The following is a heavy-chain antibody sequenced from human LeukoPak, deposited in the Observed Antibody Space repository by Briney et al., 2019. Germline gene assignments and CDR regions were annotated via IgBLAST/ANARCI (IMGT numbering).Heavy chain of an antibody. CDR2: ISSSSSTI. CDR1: GFTFSSYS. D-gene: IGHD3-9*01. J-gene: IGHJ4*02. CDR3: ANIPEGDILTGSVDY. Sequence: QPGGSLRLSCAASGFTFSSYSMNWVRQAPGKGLEWVSYISSSSSTIYYADSVKGRFTISRDNAKNSLYLQMNSLRDEDTAVYYCANIPEGDILTGSVDYWGQGTLVTVSS. V-gene: IGHV3-48*02.